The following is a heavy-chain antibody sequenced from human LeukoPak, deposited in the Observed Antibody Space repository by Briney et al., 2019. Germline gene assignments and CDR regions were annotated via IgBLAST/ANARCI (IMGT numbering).Heavy chain of an antibody. V-gene: IGHV4-39*01. CDR2: IFYSGST. CDR1: GGSISSSSYY. J-gene: IGHJ6*02. CDR3: ARLGYCSSTSCSPLYGMDV. D-gene: IGHD2-2*03. Sequence: SETLSLTSTVSGGSISSSSYYWGSIRHPPGKGLEWIESIFYSGSTYYNPSLKSRVTISVDTSENQFSLKLSSVTAADTAVYYCARLGYCSSTSCSPLYGMDVWGQGTTVTVSS.